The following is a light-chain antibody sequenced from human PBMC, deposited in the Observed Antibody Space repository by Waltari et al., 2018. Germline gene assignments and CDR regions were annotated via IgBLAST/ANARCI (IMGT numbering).Light chain of an antibody. V-gene: IGLV2-14*01. J-gene: IGLJ2*01. Sequence: QSALTQPASVSGSPGQSITTSCTGTRSDVGGVIYVSWYPQYSGKAPNLMIYDVSNRPSGVSNRFSGSKSGNTASLTISGLQAEDEADYYCSSYTTTSALVFGGGTKLTVL. CDR2: DVS. CDR1: RSDVGGVIY. CDR3: SSYTTTSALV.